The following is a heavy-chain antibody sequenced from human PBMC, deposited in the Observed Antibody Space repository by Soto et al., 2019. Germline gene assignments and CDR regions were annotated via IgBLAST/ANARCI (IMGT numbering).Heavy chain of an antibody. CDR2: IYYSGST. CDR1: GGSISSSSYY. V-gene: IGHV4-39*01. J-gene: IGHJ4*02. Sequence: QLQLQESGPGLVKPSETLSLTCTVSGGSISSSSYYWGWIRQPPGKGLEWIGSIYYSGSTYYNPSLKSRVTISVDTSKNQFSLKLSSVTAADTAVYYCARQITGIGSYYFDYWGQGTLVTVSS. CDR3: ARQITGIGSYYFDY. D-gene: IGHD1-20*01.